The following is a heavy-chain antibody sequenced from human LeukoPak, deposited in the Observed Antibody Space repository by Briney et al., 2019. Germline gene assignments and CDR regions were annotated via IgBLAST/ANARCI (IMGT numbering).Heavy chain of an antibody. CDR3: ARAGEDIVVVPATIPYFYYMDV. V-gene: IGHV3-48*01. D-gene: IGHD2-2*02. CDR1: GFTFSTYT. J-gene: IGHJ6*03. Sequence: GGSLRLSCAASGFTFSTYTMKWVRQAPGKGLEWVSYISGSSSTIYYADSVKGRFTISRDNAKNSLYLQMNSLRAEDTAVYYCARAGEDIVVVPATIPYFYYMDVWGKGTTVTVSS. CDR2: ISGSSSTI.